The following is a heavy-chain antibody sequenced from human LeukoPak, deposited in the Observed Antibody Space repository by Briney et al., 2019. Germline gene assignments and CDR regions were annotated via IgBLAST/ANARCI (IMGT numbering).Heavy chain of an antibody. D-gene: IGHD2-2*01. J-gene: IGHJ4*02. CDR2: IYHSGST. CDR3: ARIREIVVVPDANVVFDY. V-gene: IGHV4-38-2*02. CDR1: GYSISSGYF. Sequence: SQTLSLTCTVSGYSISSGYFWGWIRQPPGKGLEWIGSIYHSGSTYYNPSLKSRVTISVDTSKNQFSLKLSSVTAADTAVYYCARIREIVVVPDANVVFDYWGQGTLVTVSS.